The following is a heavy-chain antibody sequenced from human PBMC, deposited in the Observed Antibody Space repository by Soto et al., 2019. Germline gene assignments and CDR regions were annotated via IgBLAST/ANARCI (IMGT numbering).Heavy chain of an antibody. CDR2: IDPGSGKA. Sequence: ASVKVSCKPSGYTLTNYAIHWVRPAAGQRLEWLAWIDPGSGKATYSQKVQGRIILTRDNSASTFYMDLSSLTSEDTAVYFCTRDLNGGNPFDYWGQGALVTVSS. J-gene: IGHJ4*02. V-gene: IGHV1-3*01. CDR3: TRDLNGGNPFDY. CDR1: GYTLTNYA. D-gene: IGHD2-8*01.